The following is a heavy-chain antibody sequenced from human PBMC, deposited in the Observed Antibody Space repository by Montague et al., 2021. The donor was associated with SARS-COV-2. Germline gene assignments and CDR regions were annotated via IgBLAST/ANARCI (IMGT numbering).Heavy chain of an antibody. CDR3: ARALSASYSVGGDSFDI. J-gene: IGHJ3*02. Sequence: SLRLSCAASGFTFSKYSMNWVRQAPGKGLEWVSSISTSILYLYYSSSXXVLFTISRANAKNSLFLQMDSLRAEDTAVSYCARALSASYSVGGDSFDIWGQGTMVTVSS. CDR2: ISTSILYL. D-gene: IGHD5/OR15-5a*01. CDR1: GFTFSKYS. V-gene: IGHV3-21*01.